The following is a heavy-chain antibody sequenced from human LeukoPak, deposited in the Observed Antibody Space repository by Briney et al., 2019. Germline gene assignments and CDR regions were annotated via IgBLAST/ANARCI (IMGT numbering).Heavy chain of an antibody. CDR2: IYYSGST. Sequence: SETLPLTCTVSGGSISSSSYYWGWIRQPPGKGLEWIGSIYYSGSTYYNPSLKSRVTISVDTSKNQFSLKLSSVTAADTAVYFCARVIGFGELSLGHWGQGTLVTVSS. CDR3: ARVIGFGELSLGH. CDR1: GGSISSSSYY. J-gene: IGHJ4*02. V-gene: IGHV4-39*01. D-gene: IGHD3-10*01.